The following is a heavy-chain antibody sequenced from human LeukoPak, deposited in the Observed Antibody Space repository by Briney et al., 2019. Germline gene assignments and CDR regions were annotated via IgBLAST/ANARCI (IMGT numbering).Heavy chain of an antibody. Sequence: ASVKVSCKASGYTFTGYYMHWLRQAPGQGLEWMGWINPNSGGTNYAQKFQGRVTMTRDTSISTAYMELSRLRSDDTAVYYCARGLASSVWFGGINWFDPWGQGTLVTVSS. CDR2: INPNSGGT. CDR1: GYTFTGYY. CDR3: ARGLASSVWFGGINWFDP. V-gene: IGHV1-2*02. D-gene: IGHD3-10*01. J-gene: IGHJ5*02.